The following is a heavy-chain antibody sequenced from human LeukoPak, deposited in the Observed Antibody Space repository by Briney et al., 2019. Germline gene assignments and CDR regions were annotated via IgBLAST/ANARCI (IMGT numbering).Heavy chain of an antibody. CDR2: ISSSSSYI. D-gene: IGHD2-2*02. CDR3: ARSEYQLLYTLDY. J-gene: IGHJ4*02. V-gene: IGHV3-21*01. Sequence: GGSLRLSCAASGFTFSSYSMNWVRQAPGKGLEWVSSISSSSSYIYYADSVKGRFTIYRDNAKNSLYLQMNSLRAEDTAVYYCARSEYQLLYTLDYWGQGTLVTVSS. CDR1: GFTFSSYS.